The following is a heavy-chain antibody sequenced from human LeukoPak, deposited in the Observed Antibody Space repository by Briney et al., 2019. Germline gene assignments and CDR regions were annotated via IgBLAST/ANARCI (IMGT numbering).Heavy chain of an antibody. V-gene: IGHV4-34*01. CDR1: GGSFSGYY. Sequence: SETLSLTCAVYGGSFSGYYWSWIRQPPGKGLEWIGNIYHSGSTYYNPSLKSRVTISVDTSKNQFSLKLSSVTAADTAVYYCARGDDFWTGYSDYWGQGTLVTVSS. CDR3: ARGDDFWTGYSDY. J-gene: IGHJ4*02. CDR2: IYHSGST. D-gene: IGHD3/OR15-3a*01.